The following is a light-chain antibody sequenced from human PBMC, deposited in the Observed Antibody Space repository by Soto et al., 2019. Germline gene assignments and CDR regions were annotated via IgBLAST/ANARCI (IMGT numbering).Light chain of an antibody. V-gene: IGKV1-5*01. CDR1: QSISSW. CDR3: QHYVEGTPIT. CDR2: DAS. J-gene: IGKJ5*01. Sequence: DIQMTQSPSTLSASVGDRAPITCRARQSISSWLAWYQQKPGKAPKVLIFDASSLESGVPSRFSGSGSATEFTLTISSLQPDDFATYYCQHYVEGTPITFGQGTRLEIK.